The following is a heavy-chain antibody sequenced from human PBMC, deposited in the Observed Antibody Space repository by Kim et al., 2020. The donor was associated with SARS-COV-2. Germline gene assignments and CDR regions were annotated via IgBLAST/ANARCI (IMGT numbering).Heavy chain of an antibody. Sequence: GGSLRLSCAASGFTFSSYSMNWVRQAPGKGLEWVSSISSSSSYIYYADSVKGRFTISRDNAKNSLYLQMNSLRAEDTAVYYCAREIVSSGYYYVGPEYYFDYWGQGTLVTVSS. CDR3: AREIVSSGYYYVGPEYYFDY. V-gene: IGHV3-21*01. CDR2: ISSSSSYI. J-gene: IGHJ4*02. CDR1: GFTFSSYS. D-gene: IGHD3-22*01.